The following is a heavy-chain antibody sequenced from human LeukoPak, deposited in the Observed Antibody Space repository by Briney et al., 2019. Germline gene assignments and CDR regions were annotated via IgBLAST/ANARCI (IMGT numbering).Heavy chain of an antibody. Sequence: GGSLTLSCAASGFTFSSYAMSWVRQAPGKGLEWVSAISGSGGSTYYADSVKGRFTISRDNSKNTLYLQMNSLRAEDTAVYYCAPTIVGATKNLDYWGQGTLVTVSS. CDR2: ISGSGGST. V-gene: IGHV3-23*01. CDR1: GFTFSSYA. CDR3: APTIVGATKNLDY. D-gene: IGHD1-26*01. J-gene: IGHJ4*02.